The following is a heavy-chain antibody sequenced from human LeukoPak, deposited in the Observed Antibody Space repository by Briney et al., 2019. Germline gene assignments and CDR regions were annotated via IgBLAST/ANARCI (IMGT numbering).Heavy chain of an antibody. D-gene: IGHD3-22*01. CDR1: GGSISSSSYY. V-gene: IGHV4-39*01. CDR3: VASSDLYYFDY. CDR2: IYYSGST. Sequence: SETLSLTCTVSGGSISSSSYYWGWIRQPPGKGLEWIGSIYYSGSTYYNPSLKSRVTISVDTSKNQFSLKLSSVTAADTAVYYCVASSDLYYFDYWGQGTLVTVSS. J-gene: IGHJ4*02.